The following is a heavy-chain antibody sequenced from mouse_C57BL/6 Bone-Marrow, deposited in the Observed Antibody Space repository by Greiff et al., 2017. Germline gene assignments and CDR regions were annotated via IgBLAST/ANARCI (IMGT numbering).Heavy chain of an antibody. V-gene: IGHV1-5*01. CDR1: GYTFTSYW. Sequence: EVQLQQSGTVLARPGASVKMSCKTSGYTFTSYWMHWVKQRPGQGLEWIGAIYPGNSDTSYNQKFKGKAKLTAVTSASTAYMELSSLTNDDSAVYYCTRRDLYDYDGDYWDQGTTLTVSS. D-gene: IGHD2-4*01. J-gene: IGHJ2*01. CDR3: TRRDLYDYDGDY. CDR2: IYPGNSDT.